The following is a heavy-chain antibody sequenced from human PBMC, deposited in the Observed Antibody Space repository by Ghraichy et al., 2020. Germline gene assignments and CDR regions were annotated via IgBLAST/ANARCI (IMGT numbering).Heavy chain of an antibody. D-gene: IGHD3-22*01. Sequence: SETLSLTCAVYGGSFSGYYWSWIRQPPGKGLEWIGEINHSGSTNYNPSLKSRVTISVDTSKNQFSLKLSSVTAADTAVYYCARDLNYYDSSGNDYYGMDVWGQGTTVTVSS. J-gene: IGHJ6*02. CDR2: INHSGST. V-gene: IGHV4-34*01. CDR1: GGSFSGYY. CDR3: ARDLNYYDSSGNDYYGMDV.